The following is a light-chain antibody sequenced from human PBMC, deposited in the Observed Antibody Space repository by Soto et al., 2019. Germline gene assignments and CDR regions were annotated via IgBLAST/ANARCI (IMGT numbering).Light chain of an antibody. CDR3: QLYGVSPKT. CDR2: DAS. CDR1: QTLTNTY. Sequence: EIVLTQSPGTLSLSPGERATLSCRASQTLTNTYLAWYQQKPGQAPRLLIFDASNRATGIPDRFSGSGSGTDFTLTISRLEPEDVAVYCCQLYGVSPKTFGQGTNVEVK. V-gene: IGKV3-20*01. J-gene: IGKJ1*01.